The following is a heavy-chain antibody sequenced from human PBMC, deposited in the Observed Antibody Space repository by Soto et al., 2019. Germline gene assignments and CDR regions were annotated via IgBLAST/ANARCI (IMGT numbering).Heavy chain of an antibody. CDR1: GFTFSSYA. Sequence: GGSLRLSCAASGFTFSSYAMSWIRQAPGKGLEWVSAISGSGGSTYYADSVKGRFTISRDNSKNTLYLQMNSLRAEDTAVYYCAKDSTVTTAYFDYWGQGTLVTVSS. D-gene: IGHD4-17*01. CDR2: ISGSGGST. CDR3: AKDSTVTTAYFDY. V-gene: IGHV3-23*01. J-gene: IGHJ4*02.